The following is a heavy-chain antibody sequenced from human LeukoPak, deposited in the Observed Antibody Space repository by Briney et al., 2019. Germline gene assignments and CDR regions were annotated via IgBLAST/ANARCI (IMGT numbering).Heavy chain of an antibody. D-gene: IGHD3-22*01. CDR3: ARGSDYYDSSGLGN. Sequence: GASVKVSCKAFGYTFTGYWMHWVRQGPEQAPEWMGVISPSGGSTIYAQKFKGRVTLTRDMSTSTDYLELSSLRCEDTAVYYCARGSDYYDSSGLGNWGQGTMVTVSS. J-gene: IGHJ3*01. V-gene: IGHV1-46*01. CDR1: GYTFTGYW. CDR2: ISPSGGST.